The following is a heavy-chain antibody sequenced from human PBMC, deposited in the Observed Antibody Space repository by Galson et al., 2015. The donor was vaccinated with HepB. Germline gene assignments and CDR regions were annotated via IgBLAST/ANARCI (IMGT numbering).Heavy chain of an antibody. Sequence: SVKVSCKASGYTFTSYAMHWVRQAPGQRLEWMGWINAGNGNTKYSQKYQGRVTITRDTSASTAYMELSSLRSEDTAVYYCARGLHTMVRGVTIIGYWGQGTLVTVSS. CDR3: ARGLHTMVRGVTIIGY. V-gene: IGHV1-3*01. D-gene: IGHD3-10*01. CDR2: INAGNGNT. CDR1: GYTFTSYA. J-gene: IGHJ4*02.